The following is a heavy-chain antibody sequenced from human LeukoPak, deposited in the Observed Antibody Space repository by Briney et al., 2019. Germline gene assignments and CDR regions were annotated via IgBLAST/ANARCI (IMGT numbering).Heavy chain of an antibody. D-gene: IGHD1-26*01. CDR1: GYSFTSFW. CDR2: IYPGDSDT. V-gene: IGHV5-51*01. CDR3: ARGRYSGTYLSYFDY. J-gene: IGHJ4*02. Sequence: GESLKISCKGSGYSFTSFWIAWVRQMPGKGLEWMGIIYPGDSDTRYSPSFEGEVTFSADKSISTAYLQWSSLKASDIAMYYCARGRYSGTYLSYFDYWAQGTLVTVSS.